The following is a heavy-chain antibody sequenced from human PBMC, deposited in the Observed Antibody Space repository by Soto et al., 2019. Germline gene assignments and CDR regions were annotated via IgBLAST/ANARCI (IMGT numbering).Heavy chain of an antibody. CDR1: GFTFSTYA. V-gene: IGHV3-23*01. D-gene: IGHD6-13*01. J-gene: IGHJ1*01. CDR3: AKAEGSSYGTEYSQH. CDR2: IISSGGST. Sequence: EVQLLESGGGLVQPGGSLRLSCAASGFTFSTYAMNWVRQAPGKGLEWVSLIISSGGSTYYADSVKGRCTISRDISKNALYLQINSLRADDTAVYYCAKAEGSSYGTEYSQHWGQGTLVTVPS.